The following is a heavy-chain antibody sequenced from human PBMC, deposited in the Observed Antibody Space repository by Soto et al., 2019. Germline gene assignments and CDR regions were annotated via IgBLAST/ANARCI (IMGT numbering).Heavy chain of an antibody. CDR1: GGSLSGYY. Sequence: QVQLQQWGAGLLKPSETLSLNCAVTGGSLSGYYWSWIRQPPGKGLEWIGEVKDGGHANYSPSLRGXATLSXXASNTQFLLRLHSVTAADTGVYYCARGQEGVVATHWDQGSLVTVSS. CDR3: ARGQEGVVATH. D-gene: IGHD5-12*01. J-gene: IGHJ4*02. V-gene: IGHV4-34*01. CDR2: VKDGGHA.